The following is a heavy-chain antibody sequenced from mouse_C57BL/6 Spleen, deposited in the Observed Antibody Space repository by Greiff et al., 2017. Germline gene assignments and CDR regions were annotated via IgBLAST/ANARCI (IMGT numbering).Heavy chain of an antibody. D-gene: IGHD3-3*01. V-gene: IGHV1-61*01. J-gene: IGHJ4*01. CDR2: IYPSDSAT. CDR1: GYTFTSYW. Sequence: QVHVKQPGAELVRPGSSVKLSCKASGYTFTSYWLDWVKQRPGHGLEWIGNIYPSDSATHYNHTFKDEATLTVDKSSSTAYMQRSSLTSEDAAVYYCARRRDWYAMDYWGQGTAVTGSS. CDR3: ARRRDWYAMDY.